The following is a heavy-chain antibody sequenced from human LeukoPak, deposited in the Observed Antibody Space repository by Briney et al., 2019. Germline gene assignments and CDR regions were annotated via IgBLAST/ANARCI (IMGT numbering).Heavy chain of an antibody. CDR3: ASPRGGYDFWSGYYQPYDY. Sequence: SETLSLTCAVSGGSISSSSYYWGWIRQPPGKGLEWIGSIYYSGSTYYNPSLKSRVTISVDTSKNQFSLKLSSVTAADTAVYYCASPRGGYDFWSGYYQPYDYWGQGTLVTVSS. J-gene: IGHJ4*02. CDR2: IYYSGST. D-gene: IGHD3-3*01. V-gene: IGHV4-39*01. CDR1: GGSISSSSYY.